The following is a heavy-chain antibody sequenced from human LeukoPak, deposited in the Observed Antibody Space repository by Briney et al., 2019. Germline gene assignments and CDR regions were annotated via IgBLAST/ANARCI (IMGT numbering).Heavy chain of an antibody. CDR1: GASLSVYY. D-gene: IGHD3-10*01. CDR2: YYYGGST. Sequence: PSETLSLSCTVSGASLSVYYWTWIRQPPGKGLEWIGYYYYGGSTEYNTSLMSRVTISVDTSKNQFYRMLSSMTAADTTVLYFASRYGSGSYGFDFWGQGTLVTVSS. V-gene: IGHV4-59*01. CDR3: ASRYGSGSYGFDF. J-gene: IGHJ4*02.